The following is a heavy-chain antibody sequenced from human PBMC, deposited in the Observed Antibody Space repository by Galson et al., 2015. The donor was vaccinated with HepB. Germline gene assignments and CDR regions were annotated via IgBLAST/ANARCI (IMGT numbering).Heavy chain of an antibody. J-gene: IGHJ6*02. CDR1: GDSVSTNIVA. Sequence: CAISGDSVSTNIVAWNWIRQSPPRPLEWLGRTSYRSQWYNDYAVSVQSRITINTDTYRTQFSLQLNSVTPEDTGVYYCTRVRHLAWGMEVWGQGTTVTVSS. V-gene: IGHV6-1*01. D-gene: IGHD5-12*01. CDR2: TSYRSQWYN. CDR3: TRVRHLAWGMEV.